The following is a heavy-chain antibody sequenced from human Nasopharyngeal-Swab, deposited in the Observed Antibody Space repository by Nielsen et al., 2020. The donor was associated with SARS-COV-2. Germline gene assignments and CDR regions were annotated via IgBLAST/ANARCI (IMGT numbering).Heavy chain of an antibody. Sequence: GESLKISCAASGFAFSSYWMSWVRQAPGKGLEWVANIKQDGSEKYYVDSVKGRFTISRDNSQNMVYLQMDSLRVEDTAVYYCAKWGRNHHESSGYVYWGQGILVTVSS. D-gene: IGHD6-19*01. V-gene: IGHV3-7*03. CDR2: IKQDGSEK. CDR1: GFAFSSYW. J-gene: IGHJ4*02. CDR3: AKWGRNHHESSGYVY.